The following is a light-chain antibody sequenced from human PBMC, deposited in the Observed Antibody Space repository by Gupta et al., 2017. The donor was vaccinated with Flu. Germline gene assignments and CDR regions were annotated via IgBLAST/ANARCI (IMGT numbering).Light chain of an antibody. V-gene: IGLV1-40*01. CDR3: QSYDTSRSGWV. J-gene: IGLJ3*02. Sequence: QSVLTQPPSVSGAPGQRVTISCTGSSPNIGAGYDVHWYQQLPGRAPKVLIYGSSNRPSGVPDRFFGSKSGISASLAITGLQAEDEADYYCQSYDTSRSGWVFGGGTKVTAL. CDR1: SPNIGAGYD. CDR2: GSS.